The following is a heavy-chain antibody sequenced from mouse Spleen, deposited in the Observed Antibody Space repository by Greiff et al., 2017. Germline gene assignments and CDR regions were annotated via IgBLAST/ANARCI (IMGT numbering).Heavy chain of an antibody. CDR1: GFTFSSYA. CDR2: ISSGGGNT. CDR3: ARHEILRLQGYFDV. V-gene: IGHV5-9-3*01. J-gene: IGHJ1*01. D-gene: IGHD1-2*01. Sequence: EVQLVESGGGLVKLGGSLKLSCAASGFTFSSYAMSWVRQTPEKRLEWVATISSGGGNTYYPDSVKGRFTISRDNAKNTLYLQMSSLKSEDTAMYYCARHEILRLQGYFDVWGAGTTVTVSS.